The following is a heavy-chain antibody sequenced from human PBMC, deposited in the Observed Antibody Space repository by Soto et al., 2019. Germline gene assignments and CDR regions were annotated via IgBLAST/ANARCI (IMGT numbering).Heavy chain of an antibody. CDR1: GDSITASYSN. CDR2: FYYSGTT. CDR3: ARGKLSDYVWGSYRYHFDY. Sequence: PSETLSLTCTVSGDSITASYSNWAWIRQPPGKGLEWIGTFYYSGTTSQNPPLRSRITISGDTSRNQFSLKLSSVTAADTAVYYCARGKLSDYVWGSYRYHFDYWGQGTVVTVSS. V-gene: IGHV4-39*01. J-gene: IGHJ4*02. D-gene: IGHD3-16*02.